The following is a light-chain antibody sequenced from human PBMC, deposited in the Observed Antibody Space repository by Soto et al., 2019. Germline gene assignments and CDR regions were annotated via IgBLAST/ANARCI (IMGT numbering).Light chain of an antibody. J-gene: IGLJ2*01. V-gene: IGLV1-40*01. CDR2: GNN. Sequence: QPVLTQPPSVSGAPGQRITISCTGSSSNIGAGYDVHWYQQLPGTAPKLLIYGNNNRPSGVPDRFSGSKSGTSASLAITGLQAEDEADFYCQSYDSSLSGVVFGGGTKLNVL. CDR1: SSNIGAGYD. CDR3: QSYDSSLSGVV.